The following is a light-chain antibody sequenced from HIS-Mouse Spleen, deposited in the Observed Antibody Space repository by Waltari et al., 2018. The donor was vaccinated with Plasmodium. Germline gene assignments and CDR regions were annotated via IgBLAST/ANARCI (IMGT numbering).Light chain of an antibody. CDR2: CAS. CDR1: QSVLYSSNNKNY. CDR3: QQYYSTPLT. Sequence: DIVMTQSPDSLAVSLGERATINCKSSQSVLYSSNNKNYLAWYQQKPGQPPKLLISCASTRETGVPDRFRGSGSGTDFTLTISSLQAEDVAVYYCQQYYSTPLTFGGGTKVEIK. V-gene: IGKV4-1*01. J-gene: IGKJ4*02.